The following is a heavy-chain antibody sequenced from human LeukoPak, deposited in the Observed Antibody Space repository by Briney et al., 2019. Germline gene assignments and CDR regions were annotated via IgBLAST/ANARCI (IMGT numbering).Heavy chain of an antibody. CDR1: GYSISSGYY. CDR2: IYHSGST. V-gene: IGHV4-38-2*02. CDR3: ARDTRFLEWLLYRYYFDY. D-gene: IGHD3-3*01. Sequence: SETLSLTCTVSGYSISSGYYWGWIRQPPGKGLEWIGSIYHSGSTYYNPSLKSRVTISVDTSKNQFSLKLSSVTAADTAVYYCARDTRFLEWLLYRYYFDYWGQGTLVTVSS. J-gene: IGHJ4*02.